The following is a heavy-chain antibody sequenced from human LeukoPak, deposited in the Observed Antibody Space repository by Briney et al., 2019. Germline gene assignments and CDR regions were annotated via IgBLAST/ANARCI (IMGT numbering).Heavy chain of an antibody. CDR1: GFTFSSYSMN. Sequence: GSLRLSCAASGFTFSSYSMNWVRQPPGKGLEWIGIISYSGSTYYNPSLKSRVTISVDTSKNQFSLKLSSVTAADTAVYYCARLDRGINAAHFDYWGQGTLVTVSS. CDR2: ISYSGST. V-gene: IGHV4-39*01. D-gene: IGHD6-25*01. J-gene: IGHJ4*02. CDR3: ARLDRGINAAHFDY.